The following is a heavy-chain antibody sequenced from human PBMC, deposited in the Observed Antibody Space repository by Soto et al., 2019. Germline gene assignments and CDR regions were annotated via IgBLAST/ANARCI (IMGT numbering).Heavy chain of an antibody. J-gene: IGHJ4*02. CDR2: INHSGST. D-gene: IGHD3-10*01. CDR3: AFFTKYERLWLDY. CDR1: GGSFSGYY. V-gene: IGHV4-34*01. Sequence: SETLSLTCAVYGGSFSGYYWSWIRQPPGKGLEWIGEINHSGSTNYNPSPKSRVTISVDTTKNHFSLKLSSVTAAETAADYCAFFTKYERLWLDYWGQGTLVTVSS.